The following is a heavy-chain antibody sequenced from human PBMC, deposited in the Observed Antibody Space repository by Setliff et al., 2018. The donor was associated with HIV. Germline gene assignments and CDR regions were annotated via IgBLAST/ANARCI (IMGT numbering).Heavy chain of an antibody. J-gene: IGHJ5*02. D-gene: IGHD4-17*01. V-gene: IGHV4-34*01. CDR1: GGSFSGYY. Sequence: SSETLSLTCAVYGGSFSGYYWSWIRQPPGKGLEWIGEVNHSGNTNYNPSLKSRVTISVDTSKKQFSLKLSSVTAADTAVYYCARASDYGDYPDWFDPWGQGTLVTVSS. CDR2: VNHSGNT. CDR3: ARASDYGDYPDWFDP.